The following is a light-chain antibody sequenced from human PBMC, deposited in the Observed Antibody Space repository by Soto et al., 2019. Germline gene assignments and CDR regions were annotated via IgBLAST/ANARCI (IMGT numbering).Light chain of an antibody. CDR2: GAS. Sequence: EIVMTQSPATLSVSPGERATLSCRASQSVSSNLAWHQQKPGQAPRLLIYGASTRAAGIPARFSGSASGTEFTLTISSLQSEDFAVYYCQQYNNWPKTFGKGTKV. J-gene: IGKJ1*01. V-gene: IGKV3-15*01. CDR3: QQYNNWPKT. CDR1: QSVSSN.